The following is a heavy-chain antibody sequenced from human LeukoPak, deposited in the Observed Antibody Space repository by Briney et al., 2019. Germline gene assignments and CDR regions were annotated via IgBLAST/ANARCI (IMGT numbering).Heavy chain of an antibody. D-gene: IGHD6-13*01. CDR1: GFTVSSNY. Sequence: GGSLRLSCAASGFTVSSNYMSWVRQAPGKGLEWVSVIYSGGSTYYADSVKGRFTISRDNSKNTLYLQMNSLRAEDTAVYYCARGYQDHENYYYYHMDVWGKGTTVIVSS. V-gene: IGHV3-66*02. CDR3: ARGYQDHENYYYYHMDV. J-gene: IGHJ6*03. CDR2: IYSGGST.